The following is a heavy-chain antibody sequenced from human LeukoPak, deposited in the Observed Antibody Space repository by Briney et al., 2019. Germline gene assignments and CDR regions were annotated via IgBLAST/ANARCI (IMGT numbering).Heavy chain of an antibody. Sequence: GASVKVSCKASGYTLTGYYMHWVRQAPGQGLEWMGRINPNSGGTNYAQKFQGRVTMTRDTSISTAYMEPSRLRSDDTAVYYCAREALGYYDSSGYYAPDDAFDIWGQGTMVTVSS. CDR3: AREALGYYDSSGYYAPDDAFDI. CDR1: GYTLTGYY. D-gene: IGHD3-22*01. CDR2: INPNSGGT. J-gene: IGHJ3*02. V-gene: IGHV1-2*06.